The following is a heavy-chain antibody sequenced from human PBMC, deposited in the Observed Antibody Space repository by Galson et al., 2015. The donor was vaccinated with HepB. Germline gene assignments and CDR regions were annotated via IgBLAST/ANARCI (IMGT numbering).Heavy chain of an antibody. D-gene: IGHD2-15*01. Sequence: SLRLSCAASGFTFSSYAMSWVRQAPGKGLEWVSAISGSGGSTYYADSVKGRFTISRDNSKNTLYLQMNSLRAEDTAVYYCAKVNAVVAAYRANYYYYYGMDVWGQGTTVTVSS. V-gene: IGHV3-23*01. CDR3: AKVNAVVAAYRANYYYYYGMDV. CDR2: ISGSGGST. J-gene: IGHJ6*02. CDR1: GFTFSSYA.